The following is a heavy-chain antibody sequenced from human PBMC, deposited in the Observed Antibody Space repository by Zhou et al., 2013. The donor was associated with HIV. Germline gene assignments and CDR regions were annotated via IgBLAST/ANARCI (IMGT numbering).Heavy chain of an antibody. CDR2: ITPMFGST. D-gene: IGHD1-1*01. Sequence: QVQLVQSGAEVKKPGSSVKVSCKASGGTFSSYAISWVRQAPGQGFEWMGGITPMFGSTNYPQKFQGRVTIGADDSRSTVYIELSSLRSEDTAVYFCVRVHRTIGTSGAFDIWGQGTKVIVSS. V-gene: IGHV1-69*13. J-gene: IGHJ3*02. CDR3: VRVHRTIGTSGAFDI. CDR1: GGTFSSYA.